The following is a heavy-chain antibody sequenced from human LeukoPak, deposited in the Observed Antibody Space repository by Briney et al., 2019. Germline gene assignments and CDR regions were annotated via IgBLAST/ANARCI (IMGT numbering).Heavy chain of an antibody. D-gene: IGHD6-6*01. J-gene: IGHJ4*02. CDR3: ATEPTPGSSKGYY. Sequence: QTGGSLRLSCAASGFSFSGYGMHWVRQAPGKGLEWVAFIRYDGSNEYYADSVKGRFTISRDNAKNSLYLQMNSLRAEDTAVYYCATEPTPGSSKGYYWGQGTLVTVSS. CDR1: GFSFSGYG. V-gene: IGHV3-30*02. CDR2: IRYDGSNE.